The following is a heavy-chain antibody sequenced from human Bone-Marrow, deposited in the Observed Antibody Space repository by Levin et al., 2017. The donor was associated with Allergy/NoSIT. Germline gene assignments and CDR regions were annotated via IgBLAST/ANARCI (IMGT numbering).Heavy chain of an antibody. D-gene: IGHD3-3*01. Sequence: PGESLKISCKVSGDTLPKLSMHWVRQAPGKGLEWMGNFDFEDGETIYAQRFEGRVTMTGDTSTDTAYMELNSLSPEDTAIYYCATDTPVGISTSGVVRGRGDWFDPWGQGTQVTVSS. V-gene: IGHV1-24*01. CDR1: GDTLPKLS. CDR3: ATDTPVGISTSGVVRGRGDWFDP. J-gene: IGHJ5*02. CDR2: FDFEDGET.